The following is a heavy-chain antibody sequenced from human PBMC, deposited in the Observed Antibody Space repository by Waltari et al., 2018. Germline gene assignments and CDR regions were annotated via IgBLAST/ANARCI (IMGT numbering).Heavy chain of an antibody. J-gene: IGHJ4*02. V-gene: IGHV1-24*01. CDR2: FEPEDCET. D-gene: IGHD1-26*01. CDR1: GYTLTELS. CDR3: ATDQRYSGSYSADY. Sequence: QVQLVQSGAEVKKPGASVKVSCKVSGYTLTELSMHWVRQAPGKGLEWMGGFEPEDCETIYAQKFQGRVTMTEDTSTDTAYMELSSLRSEDTAVYYCATDQRYSGSYSADYWGQGTLVTVSS.